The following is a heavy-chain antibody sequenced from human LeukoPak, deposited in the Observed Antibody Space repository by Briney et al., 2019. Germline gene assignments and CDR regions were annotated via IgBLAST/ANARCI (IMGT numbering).Heavy chain of an antibody. V-gene: IGHV1-69*02. CDR3: GRGDTATD. CDR2: IIPILGIA. J-gene: IGHJ4*02. D-gene: IGHD5-18*01. Sequence: ASVKVSCKAAGGTFSSYTISWVRQAPGQGLEWMGRIIPILGIANYAQKFQGRVTITADKSTSTAYMELRSLRSEDRAVYYCGRGDTATDWGQGTLVTVSS. CDR1: GGTFSSYT.